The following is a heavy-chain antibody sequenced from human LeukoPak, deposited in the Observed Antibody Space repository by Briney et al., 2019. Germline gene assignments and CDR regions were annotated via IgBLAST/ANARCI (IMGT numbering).Heavy chain of an antibody. CDR2: MNPNSGNT. D-gene: IGHD3-10*01. Sequence: EASVKVSCKASGYTFTSYDINWVRQATGQGLEWMGWMNPNSGNTGYAQKFQGRVTMTRNTSISTAYMELSSLRSEDTAVYYCGRGGSHYYGSGSYYTTFDYWGQGTLVTVSS. J-gene: IGHJ4*02. CDR3: GRGGSHYYGSGSYYTTFDY. CDR1: GYTFTSYD. V-gene: IGHV1-8*01.